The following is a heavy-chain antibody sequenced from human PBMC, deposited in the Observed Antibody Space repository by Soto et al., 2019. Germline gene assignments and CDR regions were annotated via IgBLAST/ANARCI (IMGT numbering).Heavy chain of an antibody. D-gene: IGHD6-19*01. Sequence: GGSLRLSFEASGFHFNEYTMHWVRQAPGRGLEWVSLITSDGSSTYYADSVRGRFTISRDNSDNSLHLQINSLRTEDTALYYCVTSRTASAWTFGRWAQGTLVTVSS. V-gene: IGHV3-43*01. J-gene: IGHJ1*01. CDR2: ITSDGSST. CDR3: VTSRTASAWTFGR. CDR1: GFHFNEYT.